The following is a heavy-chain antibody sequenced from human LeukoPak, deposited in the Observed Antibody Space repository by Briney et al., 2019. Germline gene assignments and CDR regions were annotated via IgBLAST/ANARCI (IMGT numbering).Heavy chain of an antibody. D-gene: IGHD3-10*01. CDR2: INTNTGNP. CDR3: ARGVGSAEISRDDY. J-gene: IGHJ4*02. Sequence: ASVKVSCKASGYTFISYGISWVRQAPGQGLEWMGWINTNTGNPTYAQGFTGRFVFSLDTSVSTAYLQISSLKAEDTAVYYCARGVGSAEISRDDYWGQGTLVTVSS. V-gene: IGHV7-4-1*02. CDR1: GYTFISYG.